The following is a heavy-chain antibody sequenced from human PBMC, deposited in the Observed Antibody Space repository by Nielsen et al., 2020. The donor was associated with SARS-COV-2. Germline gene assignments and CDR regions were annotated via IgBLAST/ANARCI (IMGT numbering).Heavy chain of an antibody. CDR3: VKVGEYSSIFDY. CDR1: GFTFNNYG. V-gene: IGHV3-30*18. Sequence: GGSLRLSCAASGFTFNNYGMHWVRQAPGKGLEWLTVISSNGNNKYHVDSVKGRFTISRDNSKNTLYLQMNSLRADDTAVYYCVKVGEYSSIFDYWGQGSLVTVSS. J-gene: IGHJ4*02. D-gene: IGHD6-6*01. CDR2: ISSNGNNK.